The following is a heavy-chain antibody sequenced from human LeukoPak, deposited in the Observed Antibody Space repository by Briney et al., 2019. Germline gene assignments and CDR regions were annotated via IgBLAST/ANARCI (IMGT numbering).Heavy chain of an antibody. Sequence: SETLSLTCTVSGGSISSSSYYWVWIRQPPGKGLEWIGSIYYSGSTYYNPSLKSRVTMSVDTSKNQFSLKLSSVTAADTAVYYCARDRGYLFDYWGQGTLVTVSS. CDR2: IYYSGST. CDR1: GGSISSSSYY. D-gene: IGHD5-12*01. CDR3: ARDRGYLFDY. V-gene: IGHV4-39*07. J-gene: IGHJ4*02.